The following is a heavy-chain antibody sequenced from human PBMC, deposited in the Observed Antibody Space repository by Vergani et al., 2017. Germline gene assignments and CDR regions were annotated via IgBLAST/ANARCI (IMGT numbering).Heavy chain of an antibody. CDR3: ARVNTETNCQLYYYYYMDV. J-gene: IGHJ6*03. V-gene: IGHV4-34*01. CDR2: IDHTGRP. CDR1: GGSFTSYH. D-gene: IGHD4-11*01. Sequence: QVQLQQWGGGLLKPSETLSLTCVVNGGSFTSYHWTWIRQSPGEGLEWVGDIDHTGRPDYNPSLKSRLTMSVDKSRNQFSLTLNSVTATDTAIYFCARVNTETNCQLYYYYYMDVWGQGTAVTVS.